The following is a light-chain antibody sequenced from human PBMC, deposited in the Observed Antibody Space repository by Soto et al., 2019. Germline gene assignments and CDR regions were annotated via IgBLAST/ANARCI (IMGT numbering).Light chain of an antibody. CDR2: EIN. V-gene: IGLV2-14*01. J-gene: IGLJ1*01. CDR3: SSFSRGTPLCV. CDR1: NSDIGDWNY. Sequence: QSVLTQPASVSGSPGQSITISCTGANSDIGDWNYVSWYQQYPGKAPKVIIYEINYRPTGVSYRFPGSKSGNTASLTISGLQAEDEADYYCSSFSRGTPLCVFGGGTKLTVL.